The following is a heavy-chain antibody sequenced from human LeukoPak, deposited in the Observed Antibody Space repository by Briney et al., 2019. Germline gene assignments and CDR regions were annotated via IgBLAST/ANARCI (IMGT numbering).Heavy chain of an antibody. Sequence: SETLSLTCTVSGGTISTSSYYFAWIRQPPGKGLEWIGSVYYSGSTYYHPSLKSRVTISIDTSKNQFSLNLNSVTAADTAVYYCARVFDSGSQAYFYYMDVWGKGTTVTIFS. J-gene: IGHJ6*03. CDR3: ARVFDSGSQAYFYYMDV. V-gene: IGHV4-39*07. CDR1: GGTISTSSYY. CDR2: VYYSGST. D-gene: IGHD3-10*01.